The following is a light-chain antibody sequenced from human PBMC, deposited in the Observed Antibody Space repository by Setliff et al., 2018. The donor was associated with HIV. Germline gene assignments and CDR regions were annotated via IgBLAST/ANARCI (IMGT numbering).Light chain of an antibody. CDR3: SSYTTSTTYV. CDR2: EVS. Sequence: QSVLTQPASVSGSPGQSITISCTGTSSDVGVYNFVSWYQQHPGKAPKLMIYEVSTRPSGVSNRFSGSKSGNQAFLTISGLQADDEADYYCSSYTTSTTYVFGTGTKVT. V-gene: IGLV2-14*01. CDR1: SSDVGVYNF. J-gene: IGLJ1*01.